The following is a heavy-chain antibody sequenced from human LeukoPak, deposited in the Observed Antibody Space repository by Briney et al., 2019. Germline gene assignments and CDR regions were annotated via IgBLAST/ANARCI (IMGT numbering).Heavy chain of an antibody. CDR2: ISGSGGST. Sequence: GGSLRLSCAASGFTFSSYAMSWVRQAPGKGLEWVSAISGSGGSTDYADSVKGRFTISRDNSKNTLYLQMNSLRAEDTAVYYCAKADYGDYEGICFDYWGQGTLVTVSS. D-gene: IGHD4-17*01. CDR1: GFTFSSYA. V-gene: IGHV3-23*01. J-gene: IGHJ4*02. CDR3: AKADYGDYEGICFDY.